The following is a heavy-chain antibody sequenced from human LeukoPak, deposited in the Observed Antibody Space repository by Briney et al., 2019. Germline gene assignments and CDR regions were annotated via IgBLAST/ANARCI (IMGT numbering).Heavy chain of an antibody. CDR3: AKEKWDY. D-gene: IGHD2-8*01. CDR1: GFSFSSSL. CDR2: ITDSGGST. Sequence: GGSLRLSCAASGFSFSSSLMSWVRQAPVRGLEWVSTITDSGGSTFFADSVKGRFTISRDNSKNTLYLQMNSLRVEDTAVYYCAKEKWDYWGQGTPVTVSS. J-gene: IGHJ4*02. V-gene: IGHV3-23*01.